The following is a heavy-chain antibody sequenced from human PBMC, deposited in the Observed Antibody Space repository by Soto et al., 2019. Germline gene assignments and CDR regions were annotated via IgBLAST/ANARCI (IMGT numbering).Heavy chain of an antibody. CDR1: EFSFSGYA. CDR2: ISATGTTT. J-gene: IGHJ4*02. V-gene: IGHV3-23*01. Sequence: PGGSQRLSCAASEFSFSGYARNWVRQAPGKGLEWVSAISATGTTTYYADSVKGRFTISRDNSKRTLFLQMDSLSPEDTAVYYCATYSSPFDYWGQGTLVTVSS. CDR3: ATYSSPFDY. D-gene: IGHD6-13*01.